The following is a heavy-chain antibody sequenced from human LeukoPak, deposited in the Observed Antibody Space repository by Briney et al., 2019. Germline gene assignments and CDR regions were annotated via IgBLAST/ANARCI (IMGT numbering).Heavy chain of an antibody. CDR1: GGTFSSYA. Sequence: SVKVSCKASGGTFSSYALNWVRQAPGQGLEWMGEIIPMYDKTNYAQKFHGRVTITADKSTSTAYMELSSLRSEDTAVYYCASRPVAGTKNEAFDIWGQGTMVTVSS. D-gene: IGHD6-19*01. V-gene: IGHV1-69*06. CDR3: ASRPVAGTKNEAFDI. J-gene: IGHJ3*02. CDR2: IIPMYDKT.